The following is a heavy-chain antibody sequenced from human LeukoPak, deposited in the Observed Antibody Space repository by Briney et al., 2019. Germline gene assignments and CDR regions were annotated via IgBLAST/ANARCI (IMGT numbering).Heavy chain of an antibody. D-gene: IGHD5-18*01. V-gene: IGHV3-30*02. Sequence: GGSLRLSCAASGFTFSSYGMHWVRQAPGKGLEWVAFIRYDGSNKYYADSVKGRFTISRDNSKNTLYLQMNSLRAEDTAVYYCANNRPGHTAMVNYYYYYMDVWGKGTTVTISS. CDR3: ANNRPGHTAMVNYYYYYMDV. CDR2: IRYDGSNK. J-gene: IGHJ6*03. CDR1: GFTFSSYG.